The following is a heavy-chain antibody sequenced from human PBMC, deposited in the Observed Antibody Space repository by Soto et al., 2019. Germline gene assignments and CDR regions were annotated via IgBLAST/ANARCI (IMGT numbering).Heavy chain of an antibody. D-gene: IGHD3-22*01. J-gene: IGHJ4*02. CDR1: GGSFSGYY. Sequence: TSETLSLTCAVYGGSFSGYYWSWIRQPPGKGLEWIGEINHSGSTNYNPSLKSRVTISVDTSKNQFSLKLSSVTAADTAVYYCARFVRRSSGYLPKYYFDYWGQGTLVTVSS. V-gene: IGHV4-34*01. CDR2: INHSGST. CDR3: ARFVRRSSGYLPKYYFDY.